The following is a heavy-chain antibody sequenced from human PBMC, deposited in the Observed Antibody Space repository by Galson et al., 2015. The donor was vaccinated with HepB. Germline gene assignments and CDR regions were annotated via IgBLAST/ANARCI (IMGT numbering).Heavy chain of an antibody. CDR2: MNPNSGNT. V-gene: IGHV1-8*01. J-gene: IGHJ4*02. Sequence: SVKVSCKASGYTFTSYDINWVRQATGQGLEWMGWMNPNSGNTGYAQKFQGRVTMTRNTSISTAYMELSSLRSEDTAVYYCARMKWELLRYRSSGFDYWGQGTLVTVSS. CDR1: GYTFTSYD. CDR3: ARMKWELLRYRSSGFDY. D-gene: IGHD1-26*01.